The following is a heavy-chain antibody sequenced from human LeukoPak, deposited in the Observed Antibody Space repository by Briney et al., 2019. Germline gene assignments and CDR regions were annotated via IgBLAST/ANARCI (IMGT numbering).Heavy chain of an antibody. V-gene: IGHV3-43D*03. Sequence: GGSLRLSCAASGFTFDDYAMHWVRQAPGKGLEWVSLISWDGGSTYYADSVKGGCTISRDNSKNSLYLQMNSLRAEDTALYYCAKDERYSSSWYYFDYWGQGTLVTVSS. CDR2: ISWDGGST. CDR1: GFTFDDYA. D-gene: IGHD6-13*01. J-gene: IGHJ4*02. CDR3: AKDERYSSSWYYFDY.